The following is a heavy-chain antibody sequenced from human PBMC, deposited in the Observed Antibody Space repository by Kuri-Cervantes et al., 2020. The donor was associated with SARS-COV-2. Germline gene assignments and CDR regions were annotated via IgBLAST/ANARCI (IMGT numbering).Heavy chain of an antibody. J-gene: IGHJ4*02. CDR1: GFTFSNSA. V-gene: IGHV3-49*03. CDR3: TRMSTQYYDFWSGGYRDFDY. D-gene: IGHD3-3*01. CDR2: IKSKAYGETA. Sequence: GESLKISCAASGFTFSNSALNWFRQAPGKGLEWVGFIKSKAYGETAEYAASVKGRFTISRDDSKTIAYLQMNSLKTEDTAVYYCTRMSTQYYDFWSGGYRDFDYWGQGTLVTVSS.